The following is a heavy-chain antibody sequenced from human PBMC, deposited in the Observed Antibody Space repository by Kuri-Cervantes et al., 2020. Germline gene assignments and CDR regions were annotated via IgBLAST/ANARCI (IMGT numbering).Heavy chain of an antibody. CDR1: GYTFTSYY. Sequence: ASVKVSCKASGYTFTSYYMHWVRQAPGQGLEWMGIINPSGGSTSYTQKFQGRVTMTRDTSTSTVYMELSSLRAEDTALYYCAKGYGWGLSPGDYWGQGTLVTVSS. V-gene: IGHV1-46*01. CDR2: INPSGGST. D-gene: IGHD1-26*01. CDR3: AKGYGWGLSPGDY. J-gene: IGHJ4*02.